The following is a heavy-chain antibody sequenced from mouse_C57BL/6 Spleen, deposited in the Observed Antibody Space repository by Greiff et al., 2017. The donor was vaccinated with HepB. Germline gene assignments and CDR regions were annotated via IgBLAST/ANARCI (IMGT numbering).Heavy chain of an antibody. CDR1: GFSFNTYA. Sequence: EVQLVESGGGLVQPKGSLKLSCAASGFSFNTYAMNWVRQAPGKGLEWVARIRSKSNNYATYYADSVKDRFTISRDDSESMLYLQMNNLKTEDTAMYYCVRREYYGSSYRYYAMDYWGQGTSVTVSS. V-gene: IGHV10-1*01. J-gene: IGHJ4*01. CDR2: IRSKSNNYAT. CDR3: VRREYYGSSYRYYAMDY. D-gene: IGHD1-1*01.